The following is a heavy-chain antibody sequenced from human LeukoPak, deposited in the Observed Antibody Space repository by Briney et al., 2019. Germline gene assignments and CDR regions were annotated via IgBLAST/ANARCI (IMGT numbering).Heavy chain of an antibody. CDR2: IKQDGSEK. D-gene: IGHD6-25*01. CDR1: GFTFSSSW. Sequence: PGGSLRLSCAASGFTFSSSWMTWVRQAPGKGLEWVANIKQDGSEKYYVDSVKGRFTISRDNAKNSLYLQMNSLRADDTAVYYCARDLYNSASRWGQGTLVTVSS. CDR3: ARDLYNSASR. J-gene: IGHJ4*02. V-gene: IGHV3-7*03.